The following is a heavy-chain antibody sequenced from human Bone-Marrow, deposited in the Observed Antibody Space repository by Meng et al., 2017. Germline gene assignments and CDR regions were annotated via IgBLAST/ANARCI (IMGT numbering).Heavy chain of an antibody. CDR1: GFTFSSYG. CDR2: IWYDGSNK. Sequence: GESLKISCAASGFTFSSYGMHWVRQAPGKGLEWVAGIWYDGSNKDYADSVKGRFTISRDNSKNTLYLQMNSLRAEDTAVYYCARDLGHRGAYWGQGTLVTVSS. D-gene: IGHD1-14*01. CDR3: ARDLGHRGAY. V-gene: IGHV3-33*01. J-gene: IGHJ4*02.